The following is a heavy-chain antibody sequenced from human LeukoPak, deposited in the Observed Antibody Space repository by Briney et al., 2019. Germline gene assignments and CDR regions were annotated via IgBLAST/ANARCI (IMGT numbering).Heavy chain of an antibody. CDR1: GFTFSRYG. Sequence: GRSLRLSCAASGFTFSRYGMHWVHQAPGKGLEWVAVISHDESNKYYTDSVKGRFTISRDNSKNTLYLQMNGLRAEDTAVYYCAKALRQLSSGYYGFFDYWGQGTLVTVSS. J-gene: IGHJ4*02. CDR2: ISHDESNK. D-gene: IGHD3-22*01. V-gene: IGHV3-30*18. CDR3: AKALRQLSSGYYGFFDY.